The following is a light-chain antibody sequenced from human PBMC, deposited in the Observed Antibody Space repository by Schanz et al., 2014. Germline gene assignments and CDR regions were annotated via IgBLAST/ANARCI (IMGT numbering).Light chain of an antibody. CDR1: SSDVGGYKY. Sequence: QSALTQPASVSGSPGQSITISCTGTSSDVGGYKYVSWYQQHPGKAPKLMIYDVSDRPSGVSNRYSGSKSGNTASLTVSGLQAEDEADYYCSSYAGSDNLIFGGGTKPDRP. V-gene: IGLV2-14*03. CDR3: SSYAGSDNLI. CDR2: DVS. J-gene: IGLJ2*01.